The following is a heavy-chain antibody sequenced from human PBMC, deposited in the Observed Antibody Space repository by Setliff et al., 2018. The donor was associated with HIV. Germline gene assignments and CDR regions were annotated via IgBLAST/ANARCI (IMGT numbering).Heavy chain of an antibody. CDR2: INPKSDGT. CDR1: GYTFTGYY. Sequence: EASVKVSCKASGYTFTGYYIHWVRQAPGQGLEWMGWINPKSDGTNYAQKFQGWITMTRDTSISTAYMELSRLRSDDTAVYYCARGMDYYDTSGYYQYYFDYWGQGTLVTVSS. D-gene: IGHD3-22*01. V-gene: IGHV1-2*04. J-gene: IGHJ4*02. CDR3: ARGMDYYDTSGYYQYYFDY.